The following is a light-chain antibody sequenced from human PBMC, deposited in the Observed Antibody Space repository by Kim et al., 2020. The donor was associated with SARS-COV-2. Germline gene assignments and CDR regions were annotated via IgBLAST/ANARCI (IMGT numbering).Light chain of an antibody. J-gene: IGLJ2*01. CDR3: GTWDTSLFTVV. V-gene: IGLV1-51*01. CDR2: DNN. Sequence: GQNVTISCSRITSNIGNNYVSWYQQLPGTAPKLLIYDNNKRPSGIPDRFSGSKSGTSATLGITGLQAGDEADYFCGTWDTSLFTVVFGGGTQLTVL. CDR1: TSNIGNNY.